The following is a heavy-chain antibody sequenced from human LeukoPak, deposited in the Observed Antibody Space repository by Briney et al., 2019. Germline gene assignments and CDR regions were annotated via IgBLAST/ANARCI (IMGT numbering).Heavy chain of an antibody. CDR3: AKSSGSYYNVDFDY. CDR1: GGSINNYY. V-gene: IGHV4-59*01. CDR2: IYYSGST. J-gene: IGHJ4*02. D-gene: IGHD3-10*01. Sequence: SETLSLTCTVSGGSINNYYWSWIRQPPGKGLEWIGYIYYSGSTNYNPSLKSRVTISIDTSKNQLSLKLSSVTAADTAVYYCAKSSGSYYNVDFDYWGQGTLVTVSS.